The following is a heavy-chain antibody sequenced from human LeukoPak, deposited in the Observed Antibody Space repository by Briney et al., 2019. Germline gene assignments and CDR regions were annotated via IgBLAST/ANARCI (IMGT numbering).Heavy chain of an antibody. CDR1: GFNVSSNF. CDR2: FYAGGNT. D-gene: IGHD6-19*01. CDR3: ARVPWLVHGAFDI. J-gene: IGHJ3*02. V-gene: IGHV3-53*01. Sequence: PEGSLRLSCAASGFNVSSNFMNWVRQAPGKGLEWVSVFYAGGNTYYADSVTGRFTISSDNSKNTVYLQMSSMRAEDTAVYYCARVPWLVHGAFDIWGQGTMVTVSS.